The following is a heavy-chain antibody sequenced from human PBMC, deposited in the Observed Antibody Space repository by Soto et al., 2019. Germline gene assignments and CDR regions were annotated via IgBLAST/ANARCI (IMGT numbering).Heavy chain of an antibody. Sequence: PSGTLSLTYTFSGVSISSGGYYWSWIRKQPGKGLEWIGYIYYSGNTYYNPSLKSRVAISVDTSKNQFSLKLSSVTAADTAVYYCARAPGDYYDSSGSLYFDYWGQGTLVTVSS. CDR3: ARAPGDYYDSSGSLYFDY. J-gene: IGHJ4*02. D-gene: IGHD3-22*01. V-gene: IGHV4-31*03. CDR1: GVSISSGGYY. CDR2: IYYSGNT.